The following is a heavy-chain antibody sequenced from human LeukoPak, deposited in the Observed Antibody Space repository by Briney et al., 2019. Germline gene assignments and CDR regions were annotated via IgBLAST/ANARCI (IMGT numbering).Heavy chain of an antibody. J-gene: IGHJ6*02. V-gene: IGHV1-58*01. D-gene: IGHD1-26*01. CDR1: GFTFINSA. CDR3: AADEDSGSYVYNYYYGMDV. Sequence: SVKVSCKASGFTFINSAVQWVRQARGQRLEWIGWIVVGSGNTNYAQKFQERVTITRDMSTSTAYMDLSSLRSEDTAVYYCAADEDSGSYVYNYYYGMDVWGQGTRSPSP. CDR2: IVVGSGNT.